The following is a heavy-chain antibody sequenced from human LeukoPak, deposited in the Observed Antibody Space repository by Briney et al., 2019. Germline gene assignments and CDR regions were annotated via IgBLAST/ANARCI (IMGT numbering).Heavy chain of an antibody. D-gene: IGHD2-2*01. J-gene: IGHJ5*02. CDR2: IYYSGST. V-gene: IGHV4-39*01. Sequence: SETLSLTCTVSGGSISSSSYYWGWIRQPPGKGLEWIGSIYYSGSTYYNPSLKSRVTISVDTSKNQFSLKLSSVTAADTAVYYCARQPLECFPSCYPDWFDPWGQGTLVTVSS. CDR1: GGSISSSSYY. CDR3: ARQPLECFPSCYPDWFDP.